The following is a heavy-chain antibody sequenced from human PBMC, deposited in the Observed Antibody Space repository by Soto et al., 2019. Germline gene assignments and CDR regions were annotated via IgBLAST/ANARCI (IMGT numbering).Heavy chain of an antibody. D-gene: IGHD2-2*01. Sequence: QVQLVQSGAEVKKPGSSVKVSCKASGGTFSSYAISWVRQAPGQGLEWMGGIIPISGTTNYAQKFQGRVTITADESKGTAYMELSSLRSEDTAVYYCARSQGSSTSLEIYYYYYYGMDVWGQGTTVTVSS. CDR1: GGTFSSYA. J-gene: IGHJ6*02. CDR2: IIPISGTT. CDR3: ARSQGSSTSLEIYYYYYYGMDV. V-gene: IGHV1-69*01.